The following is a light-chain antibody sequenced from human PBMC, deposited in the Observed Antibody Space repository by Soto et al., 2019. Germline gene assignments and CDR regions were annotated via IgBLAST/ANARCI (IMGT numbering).Light chain of an antibody. J-gene: IGKJ1*01. CDR2: GAS. CDR3: QQYGSSAWT. V-gene: IGKV3-20*01. Sequence: EIVLTQSPGTLSLSPGERATLSCRASQSVSSSYLARYQQKPGQAPRLLIYGASSRASGVPDRFSGSGSGTDVTLTFSRLEPEDFAVYYCQQYGSSAWTFGQGTKVEI. CDR1: QSVSSSY.